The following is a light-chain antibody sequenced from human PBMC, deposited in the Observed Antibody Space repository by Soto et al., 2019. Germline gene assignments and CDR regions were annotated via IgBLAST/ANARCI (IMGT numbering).Light chain of an antibody. CDR2: DAS. CDR1: QSVSTY. CDR3: HQRSIWPRT. J-gene: IGKJ2*01. V-gene: IGKV3-11*01. Sequence: EIVLTQSPVTLSLSPGDRATLSCRASQSVSTYLAWYQQKPGQAPRLLIYDASNRAPGIPARISGSGSGTDFTLTISSLEPEDFAVYFCHQRSIWPRTFGQGTKLEIK.